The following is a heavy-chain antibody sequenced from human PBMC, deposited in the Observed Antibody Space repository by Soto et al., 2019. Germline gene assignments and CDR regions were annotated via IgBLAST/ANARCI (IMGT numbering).Heavy chain of an antibody. CDR2: ISYEGTNK. V-gene: IGHV3-30-3*01. CDR3: VRGLFFGVDIMSTMGGFDY. J-gene: IGHJ4*02. Sequence: QMHLVESGGGVVQPGRSLRLSCAASGFTFDTYAMHWVRQAPGKGLQWVAVISYEGTNKYYADSVKGRFTISRDKSKNTLFLQMNSLRFEDTAVYYCVRGLFFGVDIMSTMGGFDYWGQGALVTVSS. CDR1: GFTFDTYA. D-gene: IGHD5-12*01.